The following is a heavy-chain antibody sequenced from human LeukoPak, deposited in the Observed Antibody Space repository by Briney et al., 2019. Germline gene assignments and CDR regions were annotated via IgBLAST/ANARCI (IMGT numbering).Heavy chain of an antibody. J-gene: IGHJ4*02. V-gene: IGHV3-43*02. CDR2: ISGEGGST. D-gene: IGHD3-16*01. Sequence: GGSLRLSCAASGFTFDDYAMHWVRQAPGKGLEWVSLISGEGGSTYYADSVKGRFTISRDNSKNSLYLQMNSLRTEDTALYYCAKDIGAIEGLNFDYWGQGTLVTVSS. CDR3: AKDIGAIEGLNFDY. CDR1: GFTFDDYA.